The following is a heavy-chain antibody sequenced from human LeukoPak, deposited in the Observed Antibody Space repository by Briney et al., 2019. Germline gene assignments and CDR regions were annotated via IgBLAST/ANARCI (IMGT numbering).Heavy chain of an antibody. V-gene: IGHV3-48*04. Sequence: PGGSLRLSCAASGSTFSSYSMNWVRQAPGKGLEWVSYISSSSSTIYYADSVKGRFTISRDNAKNSLYLQMNSLRAEDTAVYYCASLVVITPFDYWGQGTLVTVSS. CDR1: GSTFSSYS. D-gene: IGHD3-22*01. CDR3: ASLVVITPFDY. J-gene: IGHJ4*02. CDR2: ISSSSSTI.